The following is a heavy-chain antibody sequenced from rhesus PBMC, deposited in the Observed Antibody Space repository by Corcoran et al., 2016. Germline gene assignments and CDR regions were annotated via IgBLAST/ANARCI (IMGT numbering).Heavy chain of an antibody. CDR1: GYSISSGYD. Sequence: QVQLQESGPGLVKPSETLSLTCAVSGYSISSGYDWSWIRQPPGKGLEWIGYIYGSSGSTNYNPSLKNRVTISKDTSKTQFSLKLSSVTAADTAVYYCARQYSGYPEAYDYWGQGVLVTVSS. J-gene: IGHJ4*01. CDR2: IYGSSGST. CDR3: ARQYSGYPEAYDY. D-gene: IGHD5-24*01. V-gene: IGHV4-76*01.